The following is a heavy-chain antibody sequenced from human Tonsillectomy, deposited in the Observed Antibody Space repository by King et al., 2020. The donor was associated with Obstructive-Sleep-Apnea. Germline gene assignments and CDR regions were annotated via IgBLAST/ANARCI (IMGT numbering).Heavy chain of an antibody. Sequence: VQLVESGGGLVQPGRSLRLSCAASGFTFDDYAMHWVRQAPGKGLEWVSGISWNSGNLEYADSVKGRFTISRDNAKNSLYLQMNSLRAEDTALYYCARVLTGYYTYFDYWGQGALVTVSS. D-gene: IGHD3-9*01. CDR2: ISWNSGNL. CDR1: GFTFDDYA. CDR3: ARVLTGYYTYFDY. V-gene: IGHV3-9*01. J-gene: IGHJ4*02.